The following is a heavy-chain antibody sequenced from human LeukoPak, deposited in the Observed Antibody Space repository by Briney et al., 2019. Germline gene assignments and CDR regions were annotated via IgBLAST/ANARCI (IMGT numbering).Heavy chain of an antibody. CDR2: IIPTFGTV. D-gene: IGHD1-26*01. J-gene: IGHJ4*02. Sequence: SVKVSCKASGGTFSGYAISWVRQAPGQGLEWMGGIIPTFGTVNYAQKFQGRVTITADESTSIGYMELSSLRSEDTAVYYCARDREVGATTLAFDYWGQGTLVTVSS. CDR3: ARDREVGATTLAFDY. CDR1: GGTFSGYA. V-gene: IGHV1-69*01.